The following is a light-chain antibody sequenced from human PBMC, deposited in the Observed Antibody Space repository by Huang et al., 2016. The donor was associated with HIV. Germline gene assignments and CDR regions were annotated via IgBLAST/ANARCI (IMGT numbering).Light chain of an antibody. CDR2: DAS. CDR3: QQRSNWPSLT. CDR1: QSVGTY. Sequence: EIVLTQSPATLSLSPGERATLSCRASQSVGTYLAWYQQKPGQAPRLLIFDASTRATGIPARFSGRGSGTDFTLTISGLEPEDFALYYCQQRSNWPSLTFGGGTKVEIK. V-gene: IGKV3-11*01. J-gene: IGKJ4*01.